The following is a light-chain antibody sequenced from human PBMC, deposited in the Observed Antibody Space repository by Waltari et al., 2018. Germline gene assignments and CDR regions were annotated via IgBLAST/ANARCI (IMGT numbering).Light chain of an antibody. CDR2: EVT. Sequence: QSALTQPASVSGSPGQSITISCIGTRSDIGGYDFVSWYQQHPDKVPKLLIHEVTNRPSRISGRFSGSKSGNTAALTISGLQAEDEADYYCSSFSGTATEVIFGGGTRLTVL. CDR1: RSDIGGYDF. J-gene: IGLJ2*01. CDR3: SSFSGTATEVI. V-gene: IGLV2-14*01.